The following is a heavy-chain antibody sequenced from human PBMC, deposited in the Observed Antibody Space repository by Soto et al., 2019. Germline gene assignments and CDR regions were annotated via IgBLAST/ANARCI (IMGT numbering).Heavy chain of an antibody. CDR1: GGSISSSSDY. CDR2: IYYSGST. Sequence: SETLSLTCTVSGGSISSSSDYWGWIRQPPGKGLEWIGSIYYSGSTYYNPSLKSRVTISVDTSKNQFSLKLSSVTAADTAVYYCARQGPPHIDYYYGMDVWGQGTTVTVSS. CDR3: ARQGPPHIDYYYGMDV. D-gene: IGHD2-21*01. J-gene: IGHJ6*02. V-gene: IGHV4-39*01.